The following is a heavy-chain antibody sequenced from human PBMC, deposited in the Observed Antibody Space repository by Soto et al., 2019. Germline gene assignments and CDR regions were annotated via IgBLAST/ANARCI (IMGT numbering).Heavy chain of an antibody. CDR2: IFDTGSA. D-gene: IGHD2-15*01. CDR1: GGSISGYY. CDR3: ARHEVGFCSGGSCPYYFDY. Sequence: SETLSLTCTVSGGSISGYYWSWIRQPPGKGLDWIGYIFDTGSARYSPSLQSRVTIPVDTSKNQFSLELNSVTATDTAVYYCARHEVGFCSGGSCPYYFDYWGQGILVTVSS. J-gene: IGHJ4*02. V-gene: IGHV4-59*08.